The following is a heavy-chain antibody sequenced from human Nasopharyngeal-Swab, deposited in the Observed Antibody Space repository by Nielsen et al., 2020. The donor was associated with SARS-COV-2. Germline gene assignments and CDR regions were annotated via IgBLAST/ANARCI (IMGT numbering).Heavy chain of an antibody. CDR3: AREPGGIVAPGRHFDP. J-gene: IGHJ5*02. D-gene: IGHD6-13*01. CDR2: ITPSGGAT. Sequence: ASVKVSCKASGFTFNQYYMHWVRQAPGQGLEWMGVITPSGGATHYARKFQARVTMTRDPSTSTVYLDLSSLKSEDTAVYFCAREPGGIVAPGRHFDPWGQGTLVTVSS. V-gene: IGHV1-46*02. CDR1: GFTFNQYY.